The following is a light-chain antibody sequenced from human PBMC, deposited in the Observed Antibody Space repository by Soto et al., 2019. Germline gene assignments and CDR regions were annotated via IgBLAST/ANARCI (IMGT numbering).Light chain of an antibody. CDR3: SSYTTTHTLAVL. J-gene: IGLJ2*01. CDR2: EVS. Sequence: QSALTQPASVSGSPGQSITISCTGTSSDVGGYNYVSWYQQHPGKAPRLMIYEVSNRPSGVSYRFSGSKSGNTASLTISGLQSEDEADYYCSSYTTTHTLAVLFGGGTKLTVL. V-gene: IGLV2-14*01. CDR1: SSDVGGYNY.